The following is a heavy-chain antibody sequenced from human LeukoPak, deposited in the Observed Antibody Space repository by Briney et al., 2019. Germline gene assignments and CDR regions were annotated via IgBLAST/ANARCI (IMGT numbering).Heavy chain of an antibody. V-gene: IGHV1-69*13. CDR3: AKKRIVVAVGNCFDY. Sequence: GASVKVSCKASGGTFSSYAISWVRQAPGQGLEWMGGIIPIFGTANYAQKFQGRVTITADESTSTAYMELSSLRSEDTAVYYCAKKRIVVAVGNCFDYWGQGTLVTVSS. D-gene: IGHD3-22*01. CDR2: IIPIFGTA. J-gene: IGHJ4*02. CDR1: GGTFSSYA.